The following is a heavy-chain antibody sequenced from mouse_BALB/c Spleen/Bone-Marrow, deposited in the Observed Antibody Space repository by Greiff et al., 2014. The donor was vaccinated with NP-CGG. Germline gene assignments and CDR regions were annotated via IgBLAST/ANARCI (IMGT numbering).Heavy chain of an antibody. J-gene: IGHJ1*01. CDR3: ARDKSGGSYWYLDD. D-gene: IGHD1-1*02. CDR1: GFTFTDYY. V-gene: IGHV7-3*02. CDR2: IRNKANGYTT. Sequence: EVQLEESGGGLVQPGGSVRLSCATSGFTFTDYYMSWVRQPPGKALEWLGFIRNKANGYTTEYSASVKGRFTISRDNSENFLYLQMNTLRAEDSDDYYCARDKSGGSYWYLDDWGAGTTVTVSS.